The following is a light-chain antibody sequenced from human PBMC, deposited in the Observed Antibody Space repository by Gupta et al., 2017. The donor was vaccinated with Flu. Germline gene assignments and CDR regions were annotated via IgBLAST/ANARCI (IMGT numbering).Light chain of an antibody. J-gene: IGLJ3*02. CDR3: SSYTTSFTRL. CDR2: EVS. Sequence: QSALTQPASVSASPGQSITIPCPGTSSDIGAYNYVSWYQQHPGKAPKLILYEVSYRPSGVSNRFSGSKSDNTASLTISALQAEDEADYYCSSYTTSFTRLFGGGTRLTVL. CDR1: SSDIGAYNY. V-gene: IGLV2-14*03.